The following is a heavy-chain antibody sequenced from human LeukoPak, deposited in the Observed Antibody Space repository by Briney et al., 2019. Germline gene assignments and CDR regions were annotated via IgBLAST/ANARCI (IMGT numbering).Heavy chain of an antibody. Sequence: GESLKISCKGSGYTFSNYWIGWVRQMPGTGLVWMGIIYPGDSDTTYSPSFQGQVTISSDKAIDTAYLQWSSLKASDTAMYYCARGVGGTYFDFWGQGALVTVSS. CDR2: IYPGDSDT. D-gene: IGHD1-26*01. CDR1: GYTFSNYW. CDR3: ARGVGGTYFDF. V-gene: IGHV5-51*01. J-gene: IGHJ4*02.